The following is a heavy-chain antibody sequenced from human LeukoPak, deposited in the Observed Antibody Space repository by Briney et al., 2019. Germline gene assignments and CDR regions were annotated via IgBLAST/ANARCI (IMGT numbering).Heavy chain of an antibody. CDR2: ISGSGGST. Sequence: GGSLRLSCAASRITFSSYAMSWVRQAPGKGLEWVSAISGSGGSTYYADSVKGRFTISRDNSKNTLYLQMNSLRAEDTAVYYCAKPWDYYDSSGFVYFDYWGQGTLVTVSS. CDR1: RITFSSYA. J-gene: IGHJ4*02. V-gene: IGHV3-23*01. D-gene: IGHD3-22*01. CDR3: AKPWDYYDSSGFVYFDY.